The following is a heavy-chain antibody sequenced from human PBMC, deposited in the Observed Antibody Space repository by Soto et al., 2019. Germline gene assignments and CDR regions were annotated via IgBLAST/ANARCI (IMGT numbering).Heavy chain of an antibody. V-gene: IGHV3-30*18. CDR1: GFSFRSYG. CDR3: AKDDSSGGGYYYYGVDV. CDR2: ISYDGSNK. J-gene: IGHJ6*02. D-gene: IGHD6-19*01. Sequence: GGSLRLPCAASGFSFRSYGMHWVRKAPGKGLERVAVISYDGSNKYYADSVEGRFTISRGNSKNTLYLQMNSLRAEDTAVYYCAKDDSSGGGYYYYGVDVWGQGTTVTVSS.